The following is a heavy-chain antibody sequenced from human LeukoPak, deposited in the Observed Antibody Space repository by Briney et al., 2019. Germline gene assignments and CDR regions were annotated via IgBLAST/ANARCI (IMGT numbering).Heavy chain of an antibody. CDR3: VREATVVNTLDY. CDR1: GFTFSDYY. D-gene: IGHD4-23*01. CDR2: ISSSGSTI. Sequence: PGGSLRLSCAASGFTFSDYYMSWIRQAPGKGLEWVPYISSSGSTIYYADSVKGRFTISRDNAKNSLYLQMNSLRAEDTAVYYCVREATVVNTLDYWGQGTLVTVSS. V-gene: IGHV3-11*01. J-gene: IGHJ4*02.